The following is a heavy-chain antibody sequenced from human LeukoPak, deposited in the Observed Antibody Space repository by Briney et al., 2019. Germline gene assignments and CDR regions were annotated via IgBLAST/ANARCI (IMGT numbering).Heavy chain of an antibody. CDR1: GFTFSSYG. CDR3: AKAVYGSGSYGDY. CDR2: MSYDGSNK. D-gene: IGHD3-10*01. J-gene: IGHJ4*02. V-gene: IGHV3-30*18. Sequence: GRSLRLSCAASGFTFSSYGMHWDRQAPGKGLGWVAIMSYDGSNKYYADSVKGRFTISRDNSKNTLYLQMNSLRAEDTAVYYCAKAVYGSGSYGDYWGQGTLVTVSS.